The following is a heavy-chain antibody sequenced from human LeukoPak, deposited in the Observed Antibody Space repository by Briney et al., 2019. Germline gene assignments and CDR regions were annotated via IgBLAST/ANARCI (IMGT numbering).Heavy chain of an antibody. D-gene: IGHD1-1*01. CDR3: ARLDKLRIDY. J-gene: IGHJ4*02. CDR2: IYYSGST. Sequence: SETLSLTCTVSGGSISSYYWSWIRQPPGMGLEWIGYIYYSGSTNYNPSLKSRVTISVDTSKNQFSLKLSSVTAADTAVYYCARLDKLRIDYWGQGTLVTVSS. CDR1: GGSISSYY. V-gene: IGHV4-59*08.